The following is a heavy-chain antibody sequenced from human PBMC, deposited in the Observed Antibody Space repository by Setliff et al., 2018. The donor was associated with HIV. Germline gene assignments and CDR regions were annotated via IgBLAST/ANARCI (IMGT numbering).Heavy chain of an antibody. CDR1: GGSISNSDFY. V-gene: IGHV4-39*01. CDR2: IYYRGAT. J-gene: IGHJ4*02. D-gene: IGHD2-2*01. CDR3: VTSSSWSSRLNF. Sequence: SETLSLTCTVSGGSISNSDFYWGWIRQSPGKGLEWIGSIYYRGATYYNPTLQSRVTISADTSKNQFSLKLTSVTAADTAVYYCVTSSSWSSRLNFWGPGMLVTVSS.